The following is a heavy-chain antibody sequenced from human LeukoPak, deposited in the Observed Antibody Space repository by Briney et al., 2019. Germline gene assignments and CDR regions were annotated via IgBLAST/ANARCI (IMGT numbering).Heavy chain of an antibody. CDR2: ISAYNGNT. Sequence: GASVRVSCKASGYTFTIYGISWVRGAPGQGVGWVGWISAYNGNTNYPQKLQGRVTMTTDTSTSTAYMELRSLRSDATAVYYCARDDGSSWYYFDYWGQGTLVTVSS. J-gene: IGHJ4*02. CDR1: GYTFTIYG. V-gene: IGHV1-18*01. D-gene: IGHD6-13*01. CDR3: ARDDGSSWYYFDY.